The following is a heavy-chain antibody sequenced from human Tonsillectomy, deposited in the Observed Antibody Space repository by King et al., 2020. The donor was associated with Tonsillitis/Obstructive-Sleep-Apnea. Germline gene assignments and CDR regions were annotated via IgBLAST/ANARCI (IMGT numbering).Heavy chain of an antibody. CDR1: GFTFSSYA. CDR3: TRVGAYYYYYMDV. V-gene: IGHV3-49*04. D-gene: IGHD1-26*01. J-gene: IGHJ6*03. Sequence: VQLVESGGGLVQPGGSLRLSCAASGFTFSSYAMSWVRQAPGKGLEWVGFIRSKAYGGTTEYAASVKGRFTISRDDSKSIAYLQMNSLKTEDTAVYYCTRVGAYYYYYMDVWGKGTTVTVSS. CDR2: IRSKAYGGTT.